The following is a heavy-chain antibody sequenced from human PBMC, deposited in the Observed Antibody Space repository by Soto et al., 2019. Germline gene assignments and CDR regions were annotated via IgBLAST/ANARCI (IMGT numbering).Heavy chain of an antibody. CDR2: IDPSDSYT. D-gene: IGHD3-22*01. Sequence: GESLKISCKGSGYSFTSYWISWVRQMPGKGLEWMGRIDPSDSYTNYSPSFQGHVTISADKSISTAYLQWSSLKASDTAMYYCACRYYYDSSGYYSSFAFDIWGQGTMVTV. CDR3: ACRYYYDSSGYYSSFAFDI. V-gene: IGHV5-10-1*01. CDR1: GYSFTSYW. J-gene: IGHJ3*02.